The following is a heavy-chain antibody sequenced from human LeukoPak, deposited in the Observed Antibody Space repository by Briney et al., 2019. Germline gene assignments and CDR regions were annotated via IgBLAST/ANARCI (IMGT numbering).Heavy chain of an antibody. V-gene: IGHV3-21*01. Sequence: GRSVRLFCAASGFTFSCYNMNWARQAPGKGLVCVSSISSSSSYIYYADSVKGRFTISRDNAKNSLYLQMNSLRAEDTAVYYCARLRSSHPLDYWGQGTLVTVSS. CDR1: GFTFSCYN. CDR2: ISSSSSYI. D-gene: IGHD2-2*01. J-gene: IGHJ4*02. CDR3: ARLRSSHPLDY.